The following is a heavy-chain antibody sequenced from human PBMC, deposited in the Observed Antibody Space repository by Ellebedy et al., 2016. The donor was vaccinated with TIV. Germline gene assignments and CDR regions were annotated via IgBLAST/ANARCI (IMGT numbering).Heavy chain of an antibody. D-gene: IGHD5-12*01. CDR3: ARDGFAFDI. Sequence: MPSETLSLTCTVSGGSISGYFWSRIRQPPGKGLEWIGYIYSSGSTNYNPSLQSRVTISVDSSKNQVSLKLSSVTAADTALYYCARDGFAFDIWGQGTMVTVSS. J-gene: IGHJ3*02. V-gene: IGHV4-59*01. CDR2: IYSSGST. CDR1: GGSISGYF.